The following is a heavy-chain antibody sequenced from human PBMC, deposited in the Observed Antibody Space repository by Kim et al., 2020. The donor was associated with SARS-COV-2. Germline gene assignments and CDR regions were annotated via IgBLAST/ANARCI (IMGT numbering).Heavy chain of an antibody. CDR3: ARRSRVVAATDYYYYGMDV. J-gene: IGHJ6*02. V-gene: IGHV4-39*01. CDR1: GGSISSSSYY. D-gene: IGHD2-15*01. CDR2: IYYSGST. Sequence: SETLSLTCTVSGGSISSSSYYWGWIRQPPGKGLEWIGSIYYSGSTYYNPSLKSRVTISVDTSKNQFSLKLSSVTAADTAVYYCARRSRVVAATDYYYYGMDVWGQGTTVTVSS.